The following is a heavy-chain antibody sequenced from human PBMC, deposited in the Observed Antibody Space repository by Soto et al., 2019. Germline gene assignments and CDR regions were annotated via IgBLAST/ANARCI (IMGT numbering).Heavy chain of an antibody. J-gene: IGHJ4*02. CDR3: ARESVTEDY. V-gene: IGHV3-23*01. D-gene: IGHD3-10*01. CDR2: ISGSGAST. CDR1: GFTFSTYA. Sequence: EVQLLESGGGLVQPGGSLRLSCAASGFTFSTYAMTWVRQAPGKGLEWVSGISGSGASTYYANSVKGRFTISRDNSKNKLYLQMNSLRADDVAVYYCARESVTEDYLGQGTLGTVSS.